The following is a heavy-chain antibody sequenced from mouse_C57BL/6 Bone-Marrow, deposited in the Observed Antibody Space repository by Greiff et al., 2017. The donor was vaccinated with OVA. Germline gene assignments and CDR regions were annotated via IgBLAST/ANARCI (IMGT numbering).Heavy chain of an antibody. CDR3: ASYSNYPYAMYY. D-gene: IGHD2-5*01. V-gene: IGHV5-17*01. CDR1: GFTFSDYG. J-gene: IGHJ4*01. Sequence: EVHLVESGGGLVKPGGSLKLSCAASGFTFSDYGMHWVRQAPEKGLEWVAYISSGSSTIYYADTVKGRFTISRDNAKNTLFLQMTSLRSEDTAMYYCASYSNYPYAMYYWGQGTSVTVSS. CDR2: ISSGSSTI.